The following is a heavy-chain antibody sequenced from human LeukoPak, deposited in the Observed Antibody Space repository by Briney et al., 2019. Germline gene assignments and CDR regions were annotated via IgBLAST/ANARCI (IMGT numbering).Heavy chain of an antibody. CDR1: GLTFSSYG. Sequence: GGSLRLSCAASGLTFSSYGMHCVRQAPGKGLERVAVIWYDGSNKYYADSVKGRFTISRDNSKNTLYLQMNSLRAEETAVYYCARDWYDILTGYYNDYFDYWGKGTLVTVSS. D-gene: IGHD3-9*01. CDR3: ARDWYDILTGYYNDYFDY. J-gene: IGHJ4*02. CDR2: IWYDGSNK. V-gene: IGHV3-33*01.